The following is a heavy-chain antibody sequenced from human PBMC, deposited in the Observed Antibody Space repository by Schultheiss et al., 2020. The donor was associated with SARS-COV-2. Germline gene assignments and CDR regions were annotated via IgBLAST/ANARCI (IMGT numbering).Heavy chain of an antibody. CDR2: IDWEDDK. J-gene: IGHJ4*02. CDR1: GFSLTTSGMS. Sequence: SGPTLVKPTRTLTLTCSFSGFSLTTSGMSVSWVRQPPGKALEWLALIDWEDDKYYRASLKTRLTISKDTSKNLVVLTMTNMGPVDTGTYYCAHRHCGGGDCTEMDYWGQGTLVTVSS. V-gene: IGHV2-70*12. CDR3: AHRHCGGGDCTEMDY. D-gene: IGHD2-21*02.